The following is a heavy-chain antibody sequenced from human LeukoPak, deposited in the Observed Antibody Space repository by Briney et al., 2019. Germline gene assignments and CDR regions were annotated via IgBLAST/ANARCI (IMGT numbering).Heavy chain of an antibody. J-gene: IGHJ4*02. CDR1: GFTFSSYW. CDR2: IKEDGSEK. CDR3: ARVRGAISFSRWTPNRLDY. V-gene: IGHV3-7*01. D-gene: IGHD3-3*01. Sequence: PGGSLRLSCVASGFTFSSYWMTWVRQAPGQGLEWVANIKEDGSEKYYVDSVKGRFTISRDNAKNSLYLQMNSLRAEDTAVYYCARVRGAISFSRWTPNRLDYWGQGTLVTVSS.